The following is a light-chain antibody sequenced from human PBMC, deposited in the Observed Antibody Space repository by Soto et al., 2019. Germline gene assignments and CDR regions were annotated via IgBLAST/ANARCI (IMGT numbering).Light chain of an antibody. J-gene: IGLJ1*01. CDR1: SSDVGGYNY. Sequence: QSALTQPPSASGSPGQSVTISCTGTSSDVGGYNYVSWYQQHPGKAPQLMIYAVSNRPSGVSNRFSASKSGNTASLFISGLQAEDEADYYCSSYTSDSSYVFGSGTKVTVL. V-gene: IGLV2-14*01. CDR3: SSYTSDSSYV. CDR2: AVS.